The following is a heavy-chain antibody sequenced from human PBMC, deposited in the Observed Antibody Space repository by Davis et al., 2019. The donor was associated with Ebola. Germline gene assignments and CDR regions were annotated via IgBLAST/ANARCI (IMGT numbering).Heavy chain of an antibody. Sequence: GGSLRLSCAASGFTFSSYWMSWVRQAPGKGLEWVANIKQDGSEKYYVDSVKGRFTISRDNAKNSLYLQMNSLRAEDTAVYYCAKDPEYCSGGSCYSLYYYYYGMDVWGQGTTVTVSS. V-gene: IGHV3-7*01. D-gene: IGHD2-15*01. CDR3: AKDPEYCSGGSCYSLYYYYYGMDV. J-gene: IGHJ6*02. CDR2: IKQDGSEK. CDR1: GFTFSSYW.